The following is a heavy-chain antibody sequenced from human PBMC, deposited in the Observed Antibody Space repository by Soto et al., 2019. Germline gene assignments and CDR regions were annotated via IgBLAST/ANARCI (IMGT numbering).Heavy chain of an antibody. J-gene: IGHJ4*03. CDR1: GGSISSGGYY. V-gene: IGHV4-31*03. CDR2: IYYSGST. CDR3: AREAYSGSYSGY. D-gene: IGHD1-26*01. Sequence: QVQLQESGPGLVKPSQTLSLTCTVSGGSISSGGYYWSWIRQHPGKGLEWIGYIYYSGSTYYNPSLKSRVTITVDTSKNQYALKLCSVHAADTAVYYCAREAYSGSYSGYWGQGTLVTVSS.